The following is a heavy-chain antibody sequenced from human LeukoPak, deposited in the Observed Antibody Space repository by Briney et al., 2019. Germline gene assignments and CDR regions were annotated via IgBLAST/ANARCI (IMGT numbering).Heavy chain of an antibody. CDR2: IWYDGSNK. D-gene: IGHD1-26*01. Sequence: GGSLRLSCAASGFTFSSYGMHWVRQAPGKGLEWEAVIWYDGSNKYYADSVKGRFTISRDNSKNTLYLQMNSLRAEDTAVYYCARPTYSGSYYWFDYWGQGTLVTVSS. J-gene: IGHJ4*02. CDR3: ARPTYSGSYYWFDY. CDR1: GFTFSSYG. V-gene: IGHV3-33*01.